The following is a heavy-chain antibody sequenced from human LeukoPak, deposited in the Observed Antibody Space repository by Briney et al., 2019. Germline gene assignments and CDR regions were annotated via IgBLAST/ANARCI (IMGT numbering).Heavy chain of an antibody. J-gene: IGHJ3*02. Sequence: GGSLRLSCAASGFTFDDYAMHWVRQAPGKGLEWVSGISWNSGSIGYADSVKGRFTISRNNAKNSLYLQMNSLRAEDTALYYCAKGVRITMVRGAFDIWGQGTMVTVSS. V-gene: IGHV3-9*01. CDR1: GFTFDDYA. CDR3: AKGVRITMVRGAFDI. CDR2: ISWNSGSI. D-gene: IGHD3-10*01.